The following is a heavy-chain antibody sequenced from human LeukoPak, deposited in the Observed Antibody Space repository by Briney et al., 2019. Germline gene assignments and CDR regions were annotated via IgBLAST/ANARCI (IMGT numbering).Heavy chain of an antibody. CDR3: ARVHCIGHSCYVDY. J-gene: IGHJ4*02. CDR1: GASIRSHY. V-gene: IGHV4-4*07. Sequence: SETLSLTCSVSGASIRSHYWSWIRQPAGKGLEWIGHIYISGSTNYNPSLKSRVTISVDTSENQFSLKLSSLTAADTAVYYCARVHCIGHSCYVDYWGQGALVTVSS. CDR2: IYISGST. D-gene: IGHD2-15*01.